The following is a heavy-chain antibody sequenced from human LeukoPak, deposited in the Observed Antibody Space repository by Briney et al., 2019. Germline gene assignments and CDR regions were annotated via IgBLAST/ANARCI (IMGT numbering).Heavy chain of an antibody. CDR2: ISYDGSNK. CDR3: ARDKIVGATNFDY. D-gene: IGHD1-26*01. Sequence: GGSLRLSCAASGFTFSSYAMHWVRQAPGKGLEWVAVISYDGSNKYYADSVKGRFTISRDNSKNTLYLQMNSLRAEDTAVYYCARDKIVGATNFDYWGQGTLVTVSS. J-gene: IGHJ4*02. V-gene: IGHV3-30-3*01. CDR1: GFTFSSYA.